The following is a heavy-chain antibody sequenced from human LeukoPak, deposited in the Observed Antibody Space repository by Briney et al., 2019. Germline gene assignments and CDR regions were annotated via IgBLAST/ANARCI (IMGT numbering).Heavy chain of an antibody. CDR1: GGSISSSNW. V-gene: IGHV4-4*02. Sequence: PSETLSLTCAVSGGSISSSNWWSWVRQPPGKGLEWIGEIYHSGSTNYNPSLKSRVTISVDKSKNQFSLKLSSVTAADTAVYYCARDPYSSSSGDYFDYWGQGTLVTVSS. J-gene: IGHJ4*02. D-gene: IGHD6-6*01. CDR2: IYHSGST. CDR3: ARDPYSSSSGDYFDY.